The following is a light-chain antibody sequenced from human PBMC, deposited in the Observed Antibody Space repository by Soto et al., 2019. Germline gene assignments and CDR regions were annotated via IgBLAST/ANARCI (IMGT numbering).Light chain of an antibody. Sequence: IQMTQSPSSLSASVGDRFTITCRSSQSISSYLSWYQQKQGTATKPLIHAASSLQSGVPSRFSGSGSGTDFDLTISIIQLEDFAISYCHQHSNTHLITFGQGTRLEI. V-gene: IGKV1-39*01. J-gene: IGKJ5*01. CDR1: QSISSY. CDR3: HQHSNTHLIT. CDR2: AAS.